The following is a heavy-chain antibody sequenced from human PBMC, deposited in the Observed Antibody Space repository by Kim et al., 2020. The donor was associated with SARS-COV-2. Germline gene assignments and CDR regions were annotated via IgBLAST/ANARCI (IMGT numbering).Heavy chain of an antibody. Sequence: SETLSLTCGVSGGSIRSTSQYWGWVRQPPGKGLEWIGSIFHTGSGYYNPSLKSRVTISVDTSKNQCTLKVMSVTAADSAIYYCVRMSWFRYFDLWGRGT. J-gene: IGHJ2*01. V-gene: IGHV4-39*01. CDR3: VRMSWFRYFDL. D-gene: IGHD6-13*01. CDR1: GGSIRSTSQY. CDR2: IFHTGSG.